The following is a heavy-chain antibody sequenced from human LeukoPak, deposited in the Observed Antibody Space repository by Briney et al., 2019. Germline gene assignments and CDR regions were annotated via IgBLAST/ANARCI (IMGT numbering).Heavy chain of an antibody. V-gene: IGHV3-7*01. CDR3: ARVNDFWSGYYSNYYYYYMDV. CDR2: IKQDGSEE. J-gene: IGHJ6*03. D-gene: IGHD3-3*01. Sequence: GGSLRLSCAASGFTFSSYWMSWVRQAPGKGLEWVANIKQDGSEEYYVDSVKGRFTISRDNAKNSLYLQMNSLRAEDTAVYYCARVNDFWSGYYSNYYYYYMDVWGKGTTVTVSS. CDR1: GFTFSSYW.